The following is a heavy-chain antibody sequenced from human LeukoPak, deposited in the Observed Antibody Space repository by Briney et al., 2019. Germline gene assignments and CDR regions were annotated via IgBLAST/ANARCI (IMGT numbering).Heavy chain of an antibody. V-gene: IGHV3-30*02. CDR2: IRHDMSSQ. Sequence: PGGSLRLSCAASGFQFSAHSMHWVRQTPGKGLEWVAVIRHDMSSQFYQDSVVGRFTISRDNSRNTLYLQMNSLGIEDTGVYYCVKDPYNWNVFENWGLGTLVTVSS. J-gene: IGHJ4*02. CDR1: GFQFSAHS. D-gene: IGHD1-20*01. CDR3: VKDPYNWNVFEN.